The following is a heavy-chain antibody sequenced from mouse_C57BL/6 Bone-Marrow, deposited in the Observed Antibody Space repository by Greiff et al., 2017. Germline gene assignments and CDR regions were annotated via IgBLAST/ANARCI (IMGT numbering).Heavy chain of an antibody. D-gene: IGHD2-1*01. CDR2: FNPYNDDT. V-gene: IGHV1-47*01. CDR1: GYTFTTYP. CDR3: TRGAGNPYYYAMDY. J-gene: IGHJ4*01. Sequence: QVQLQQSGAELVKPGASVKMSCTASGYTFTTYPIEWMKQNHGKSLEWIGNFNPYNDDTKYNEKFKGKATLTVEKSSSTVYLELSRLTSDDSAVYYCTRGAGNPYYYAMDYWGQGTSVTVSS.